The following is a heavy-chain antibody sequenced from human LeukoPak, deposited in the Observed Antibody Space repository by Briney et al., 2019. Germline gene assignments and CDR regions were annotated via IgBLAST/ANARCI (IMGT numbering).Heavy chain of an antibody. Sequence: GGSLRLSCAASGFTFSTYSMDWVRQAPGKGLEWVSYISSSGTTIYYADSVKGRFTISRDNAKNSLYLQMNSLRDEDTAVYYCARAPGYGGVPWGQGTLVTVSS. CDR2: ISSSGTTI. D-gene: IGHD4-23*01. V-gene: IGHV3-48*02. J-gene: IGHJ5*02. CDR3: ARAPGYGGVP. CDR1: GFTFSTYS.